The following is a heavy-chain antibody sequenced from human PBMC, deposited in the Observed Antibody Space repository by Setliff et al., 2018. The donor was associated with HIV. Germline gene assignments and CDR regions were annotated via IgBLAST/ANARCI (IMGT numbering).Heavy chain of an antibody. CDR1: GGSFSSYA. Sequence: SVKVSCKASGGSFSSYAISWLRQAPGQGLEWMGRINPNSGGTNYAQKFQGRVTMTRDTSTSTVYMELSSLRSEDTAVYYCARDRGLRGMLLSSKELGFYCMDVWGKATTVTVSS. D-gene: IGHD1-26*01. CDR2: INPNSGGT. J-gene: IGHJ6*03. CDR3: ARDRGLRGMLLSSKELGFYCMDV. V-gene: IGHV1-69*10.